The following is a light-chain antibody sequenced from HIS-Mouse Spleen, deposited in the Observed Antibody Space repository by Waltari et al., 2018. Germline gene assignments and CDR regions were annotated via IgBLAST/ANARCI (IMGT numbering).Light chain of an antibody. J-gene: IGKJ2*01. CDR2: LGS. V-gene: IGKV2-28*01. CDR1: QSLLHSNGYNY. CDR3: MQALQTPWT. Sequence: DIVMTQSPPSLPVPPGEPASISCRSSQSLLHSNGYNYLDWYLQKPGQSPQLLIYLGSNRASGVPDRFSGSGSGTDFTLKISRVEAEDVGVYYCMQALQTPWTFGQGTKLEIK.